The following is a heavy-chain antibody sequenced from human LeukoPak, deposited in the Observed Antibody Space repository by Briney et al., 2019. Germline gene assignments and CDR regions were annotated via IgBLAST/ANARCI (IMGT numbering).Heavy chain of an antibody. D-gene: IGHD3-16*01. V-gene: IGHV3-23*01. CDR1: GGSISSYY. J-gene: IGHJ4*02. CDR2: ISAGGGT. CDR3: AKRSSLNYFDS. Sequence: PSETLSLTCTVSGGSISSYYWSWIRQPPGNGLEWVSAISAGGGTYYADTVKGRFTISRDNSKNTLYLQMSSLRAEDTAVYYCAKRSSLNYFDSWGQGTLVTVSS.